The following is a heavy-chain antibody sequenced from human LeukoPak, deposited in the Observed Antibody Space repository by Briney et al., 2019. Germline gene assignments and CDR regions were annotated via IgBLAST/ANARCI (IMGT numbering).Heavy chain of an antibody. CDR1: GFTFSSSW. V-gene: IGHV3-74*01. CDR2: INSDESIT. Sequence: GGSLRLSCAASGFTFSSSWMYWVRQAPGKGLVWVSRINSDESITTYADSVKGRFTISRDNAKNTLYLQMNSLRAEDTAVYYCAKEIDTLGTNAFDIWGQGTIVTVSS. CDR3: AKEIDTLGTNAFDI. J-gene: IGHJ3*02. D-gene: IGHD2-15*01.